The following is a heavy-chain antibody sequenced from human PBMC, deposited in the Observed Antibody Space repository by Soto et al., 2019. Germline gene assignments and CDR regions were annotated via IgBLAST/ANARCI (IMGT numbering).Heavy chain of an antibody. CDR1: GFTFSDVW. CDR3: TTFRYDSNSNYLWDF. D-gene: IGHD3-22*01. J-gene: IGHJ4*02. V-gene: IGHV3-15*07. CDR2: IKSKPDGGTT. Sequence: GGSLRLSCAASGFTFSDVWMNWVRQVPGKGLEWVGRIKSKPDGGTTDYGAPVKGRFTISRVDSKNTLFLHMNSLKTEDTAVYFCTTFRYDSNSNYLWDFWGQGTLVTVSS.